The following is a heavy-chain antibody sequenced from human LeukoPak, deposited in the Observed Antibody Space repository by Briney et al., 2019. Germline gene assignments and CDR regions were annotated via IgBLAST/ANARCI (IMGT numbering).Heavy chain of an antibody. CDR3: ARDQDRTEAFDI. CDR2: INHSGST. CDR1: GGSFSGYY. Sequence: SETLSLTCVVYGGSFSGYYWSWIRQPPGKGLEWIGEINHSGSTNYNPSLKSRVTISVDTSKNQFSLKLSSVTAADTAVYYCARDQDRTEAFDIWGQGTMVTVSS. V-gene: IGHV4-34*01. J-gene: IGHJ3*02. D-gene: IGHD1/OR15-1a*01.